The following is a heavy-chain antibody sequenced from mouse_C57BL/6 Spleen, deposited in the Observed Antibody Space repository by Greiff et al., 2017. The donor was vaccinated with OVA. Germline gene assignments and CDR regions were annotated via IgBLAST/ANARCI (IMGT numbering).Heavy chain of an antibody. CDR2: INPGSGGT. D-gene: IGHD3-2*02. CDR3: ARSGGSGYGNY. CDR1: GYAFTNYL. V-gene: IGHV1-54*01. Sequence: VQLQQSGAELVRPGTSVKVSCKASGYAFTNYLIEWVKQRPGQGLEWIGVINPGSGGTNYNEKFKGKATLTADKSSSTAYMQLSSLTSEDSAVYFCARSGGSGYGNYWGQGTTLSVSS. J-gene: IGHJ2*01.